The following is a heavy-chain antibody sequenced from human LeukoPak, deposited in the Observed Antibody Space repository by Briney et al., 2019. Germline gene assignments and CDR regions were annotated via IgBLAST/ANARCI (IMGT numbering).Heavy chain of an antibody. CDR1: GGTFSSYA. CDR3: ARVPLPHIVVVPAAGYYFDY. V-gene: IGHV1-69*01. J-gene: IGHJ4*02. Sequence: SVKVSCKASGGTFSSYAISWVRQASGQGLEWMGGIIPIFGTANYAQKFQGRVTITADESTSTAYMELSSLRSEDTAVYYCARVPLPHIVVVPAAGYYFDYWGQGTLVTVSS. D-gene: IGHD2-2*01. CDR2: IIPIFGTA.